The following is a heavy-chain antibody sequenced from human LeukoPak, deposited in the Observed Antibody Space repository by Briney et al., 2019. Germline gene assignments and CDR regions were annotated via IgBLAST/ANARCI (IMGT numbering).Heavy chain of an antibody. V-gene: IGHV1-3*01. CDR3: ARGRGLIGTSRFDP. Sequence: ASVKVSCKTSGYTSSNSGLHWVRQAPGQSLEWMGWINAGNGNRKYSQKFQDRLTITRDTSASTVYMELNSLKSEDTAMYFCARGRGLIGTSRFDPWGQGTLVTVSS. CDR1: GYTSSNSG. CDR2: INAGNGNR. J-gene: IGHJ5*02. D-gene: IGHD3-10*01.